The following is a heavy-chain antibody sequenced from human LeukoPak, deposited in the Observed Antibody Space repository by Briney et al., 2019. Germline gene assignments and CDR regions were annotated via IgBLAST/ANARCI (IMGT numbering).Heavy chain of an antibody. V-gene: IGHV3-23*01. CDR3: VRGSGYYFRDYFDY. J-gene: IGHJ4*02. CDR1: GFTFSSYA. CDR2: ISGSGGST. Sequence: GGSLRLSCAASGFTFSSYAMSWVRQAPGKGLDCVSTISGSGGSTYYADSVKGRFTISRDNSKNTLYLQMNSLRADDTAVYYCVRGSGYYFRDYFDYWGQGTLVTVSS. D-gene: IGHD3-22*01.